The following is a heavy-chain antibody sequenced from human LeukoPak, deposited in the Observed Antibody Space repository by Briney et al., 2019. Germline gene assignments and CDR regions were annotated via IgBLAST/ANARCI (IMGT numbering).Heavy chain of an antibody. J-gene: IGHJ6*03. V-gene: IGHV1-18*01. CDR2: ISAYNGNT. CDR1: GYTFTSYG. D-gene: IGHD2-15*01. CDR3: ARDAYIVVVVAATDYYMDV. Sequence: ASVKVSCKASGYTFTSYGISWVRQAPGQGLEWMGWISAYNGNTNYAQKLQGRVTMTTDTSTSTAYIELRSLRSDDTAVYYCARDAYIVVVVAATDYYMDVWGKGTTVTVSS.